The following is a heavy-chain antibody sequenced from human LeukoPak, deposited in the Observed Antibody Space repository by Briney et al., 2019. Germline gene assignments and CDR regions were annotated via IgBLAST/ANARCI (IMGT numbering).Heavy chain of an antibody. Sequence: ASVKVSCKVSGYTLTELSMHWVRQAPGKGLEWMGWINPNSGGTNYAQKFQGRVTMTRDTSISTAYMELSRLRSDDTAVYYCARGGYCSSTSCYTTVYYFDYWGQGTLVTVSS. J-gene: IGHJ4*02. CDR2: INPNSGGT. V-gene: IGHV1-2*02. D-gene: IGHD2-2*02. CDR3: ARGGYCSSTSCYTTVYYFDY. CDR1: GYTLTELS.